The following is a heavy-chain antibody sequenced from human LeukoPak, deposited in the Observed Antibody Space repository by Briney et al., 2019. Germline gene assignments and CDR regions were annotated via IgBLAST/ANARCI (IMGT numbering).Heavy chain of an antibody. Sequence: PGGSLRLSXAASGFTLRTYWMHWVRQAPGKGLVWVSRIDNDGSDTIYADSVKGRFTVSRDNAKNTVYLQMNSLRVGDTAVYYCARGGFSHGFDIWGQGTVVTVSS. CDR1: GFTLRTYW. CDR2: IDNDGSDT. J-gene: IGHJ3*02. CDR3: ARGGFSHGFDI. V-gene: IGHV3-74*01. D-gene: IGHD3-22*01.